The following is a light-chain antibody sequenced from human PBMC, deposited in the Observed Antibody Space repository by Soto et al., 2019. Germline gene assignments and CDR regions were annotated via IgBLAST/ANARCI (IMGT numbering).Light chain of an antibody. CDR2: GAS. CDR1: QSVSSN. Sequence: EIVITQSPATLSVSPGERATLSCRASQSVSSNLAWYQQKPGQAPRLLIYGASTRATGIPARFSGSGSGTEFTLTISSLQSEDFAVYYCQQYYNWPRPFGQGTRLEIK. J-gene: IGKJ5*01. CDR3: QQYYNWPRP. V-gene: IGKV3-15*01.